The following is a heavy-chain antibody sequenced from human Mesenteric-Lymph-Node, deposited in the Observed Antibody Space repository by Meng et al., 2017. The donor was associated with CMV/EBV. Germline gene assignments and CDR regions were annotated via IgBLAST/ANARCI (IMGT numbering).Heavy chain of an antibody. CDR2: IRSDGNKI. Sequence: GESLKISCAVSGFTFSNYGMHWVRQAPGKGLEWVAFIRSDGNKINYADSVKGRFTISRDNSKNTLSLQMSSLRGEDTAVYYCAKGYGMDVWGQGTTVTVSS. J-gene: IGHJ6*02. V-gene: IGHV3-30*02. CDR1: GFTFSNYG. CDR3: AKGYGMDV.